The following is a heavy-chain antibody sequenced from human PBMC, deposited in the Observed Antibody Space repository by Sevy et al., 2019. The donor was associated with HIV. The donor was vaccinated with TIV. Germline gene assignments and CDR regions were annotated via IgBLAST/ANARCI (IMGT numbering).Heavy chain of an antibody. J-gene: IGHJ4*02. CDR1: GFTFGDYA. CDR3: TRDLVVTAISTPFDY. Sequence: GGSLRLSCTASGFTFGDYAMSWVRQAPGKGLEWVGFIRSKAYGGTTEYAASVKGRFTISRDDSKSIAYMQMNSLKTEETAVYYCTRDLVVTAISTPFDYWGQRTLVTVSS. CDR2: IRSKAYGGTT. D-gene: IGHD2-21*02. V-gene: IGHV3-49*04.